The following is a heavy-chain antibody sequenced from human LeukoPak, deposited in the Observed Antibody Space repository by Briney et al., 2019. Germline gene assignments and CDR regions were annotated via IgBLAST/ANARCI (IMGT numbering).Heavy chain of an antibody. CDR1: GYTFTSYG. Sequence: ASVKVSCKASGYTFTSYGISWVRQAPGQGLEWMGWISAYNGNTNYAQKLQGRVTMTTDTSTSTAYMELRSLRSDDTAVYYCARQPTRDLRAEYFQHWGQGTLVTVSS. J-gene: IGHJ1*01. D-gene: IGHD2-2*01. V-gene: IGHV1-18*01. CDR3: ARQPTRDLRAEYFQH. CDR2: ISAYNGNT.